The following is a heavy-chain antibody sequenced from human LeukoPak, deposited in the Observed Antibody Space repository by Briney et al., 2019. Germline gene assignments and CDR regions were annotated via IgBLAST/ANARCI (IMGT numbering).Heavy chain of an antibody. CDR1: GYTFSSYW. D-gene: IGHD3-9*01. CDR2: IYPGDSDT. J-gene: IGHJ4*02. V-gene: IGHV5-51*01. Sequence: GESLKISCQGSGYTFSSYWIGWVRQLPGKGLEWMGCIYPGDSDTRYSPSFQGQVTISADKSISTAYLQWRSLKASDTAIYYCARRHFGWFWLDYWGQGTLVTVSS. CDR3: ARRHFGWFWLDY.